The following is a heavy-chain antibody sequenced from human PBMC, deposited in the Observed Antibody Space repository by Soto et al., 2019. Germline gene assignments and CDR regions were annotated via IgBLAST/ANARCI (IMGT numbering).Heavy chain of an antibody. J-gene: IGHJ4*02. CDR2: IKSETDGGTA. V-gene: IGHV3-15*01. CDR3: TTGIYYDLLTGYHDVAY. D-gene: IGHD3-9*01. Sequence: EVQLVQSGGGLVKPGGSLRLSCAASGFNLSHPWMTWVRQAAGKGLEWVGRIKSETDGGTADYAAPVKGRITISRDDSKSTVYLQMNSLKTEDTAVYYCTTGIYYDLLTGYHDVAYWGQGTLVTVSS. CDR1: GFNLSHPW.